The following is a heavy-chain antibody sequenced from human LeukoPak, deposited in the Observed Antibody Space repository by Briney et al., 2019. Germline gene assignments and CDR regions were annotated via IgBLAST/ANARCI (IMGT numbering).Heavy chain of an antibody. CDR1: GFTFSSYA. J-gene: IGHJ5*02. CDR2: ISGSGGST. V-gene: IGHV3-23*01. Sequence: GGSPRLSCAASGFTFSSYAMSWVRQAPGKGLEWVSAISGSGGSTYYADSVKGRFTISRDNSKNTLYLQMNSLRAEDTAVYYCAKDFPFIVVVPAAIFTWGQGTLVTVSS. CDR3: AKDFPFIVVVPAAIFT. D-gene: IGHD2-2*02.